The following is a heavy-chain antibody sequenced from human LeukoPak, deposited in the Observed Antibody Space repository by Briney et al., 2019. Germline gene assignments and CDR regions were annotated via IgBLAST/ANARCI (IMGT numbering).Heavy chain of an antibody. V-gene: IGHV1-46*01. J-gene: IGHJ4*02. Sequence: GASVKVSSKASGYTFTSYYMHWVRQAPGQGLEWMGIINPSGGSTSYAQKFQGRVTMTRDMSTSTVYMELSSLRSEDTAVYYCARREMATKAIYYWGQGTLVTVSS. D-gene: IGHD5-24*01. CDR3: ARREMATKAIYY. CDR1: GYTFTSYY. CDR2: INPSGGST.